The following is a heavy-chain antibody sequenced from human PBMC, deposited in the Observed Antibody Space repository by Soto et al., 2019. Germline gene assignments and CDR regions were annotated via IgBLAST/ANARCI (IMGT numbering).Heavy chain of an antibody. D-gene: IGHD2-2*01. Sequence: QVHLIQSGAEVKKPGSSVKVCCKAAGGTFNTYTLFWVRQAPGHGLEWMGRIIPMLPVTNSAPKFQGRLTLTAHKSTGTAFMELTSLTSDDTAVYYCSIGSWSAETFDVWGQGTMVTVSS. J-gene: IGHJ3*01. CDR2: IIPMLPVT. CDR1: GGTFNTYT. V-gene: IGHV1-69*02. CDR3: SIGSWSAETFDV.